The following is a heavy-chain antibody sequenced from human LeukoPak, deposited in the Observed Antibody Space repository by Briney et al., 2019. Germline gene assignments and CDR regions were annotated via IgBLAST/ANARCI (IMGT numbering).Heavy chain of an antibody. CDR3: ARDDFSGYSGYDPTKGGYYFDY. D-gene: IGHD5-12*01. CDR1: GYTFTSYG. J-gene: IGHJ4*02. V-gene: IGHV1-18*01. Sequence: ASVKVSCKASGYTFTSYGISWVRQAPGQGLEWMGWISAYNGNTNYAQKLQGRVTMTTDTSTSTAYMELRSLRSDDTAVYYCARDDFSGYSGYDPTKGGYYFDYWGQGTLVTVSS. CDR2: ISAYNGNT.